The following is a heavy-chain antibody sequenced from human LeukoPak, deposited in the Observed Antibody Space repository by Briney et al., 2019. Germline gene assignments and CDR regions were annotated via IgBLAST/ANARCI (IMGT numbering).Heavy chain of an antibody. CDR3: ARLTFSQDFDY. CDR2: IYTSGST. Sequence: PSETLSLTCTVSGGSISSGSYYWSWIRQPAGKGLEWIGRIYTSGSTNYNPSLKSRVTISVGTSKNQFSLELSSVTAADTAVYYCARLTFSQDFDYWGQGTLVTVSS. D-gene: IGHD2-21*02. CDR1: GGSISSGSYY. J-gene: IGHJ4*02. V-gene: IGHV4-61*02.